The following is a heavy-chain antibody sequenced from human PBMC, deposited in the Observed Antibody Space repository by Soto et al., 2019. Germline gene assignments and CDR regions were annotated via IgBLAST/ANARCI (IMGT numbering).Heavy chain of an antibody. CDR2: TNAGNGNT. V-gene: IGHV1-3*01. CDR1: GYTFTSYA. J-gene: IGHJ4*02. D-gene: IGHD3-10*01. CDR3: ARGPSGGNYFDY. Sequence: QVQLVQSGAEVKKPGASVKVSCKASGYTFTSYAMHWVRQAPGQRLEWMGWTNAGNGNTKYSQKFQGRVTITRDTSASTAYMELSSLRSEDTAVYYCARGPSGGNYFDYWGQGTLVTVSS.